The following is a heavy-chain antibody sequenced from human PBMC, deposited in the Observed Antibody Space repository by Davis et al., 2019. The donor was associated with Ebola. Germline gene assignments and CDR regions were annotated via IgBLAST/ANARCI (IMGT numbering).Heavy chain of an antibody. CDR3: ARGGNLGQLLYDY. J-gene: IGHJ4*02. V-gene: IGHV4-59*08. D-gene: IGHD2-2*02. CDR1: GGSISSYY. Sequence: PSETLSLTCTVSGGSISSYYWSWIRQPPGKGLEWIGYIYYSGSTNYNPSLKSRVTISVDTSKNQFSLKLSSVTAADTAVYYCARGGNLGQLLYDYWGQGTLVTVSS. CDR2: IYYSGST.